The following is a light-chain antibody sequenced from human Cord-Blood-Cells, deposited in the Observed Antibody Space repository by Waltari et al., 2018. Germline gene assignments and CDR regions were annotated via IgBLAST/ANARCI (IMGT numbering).Light chain of an antibody. CDR2: EYN. CDR1: SGSSASNY. V-gene: IGLV6-57*02. CDR3: QSYDSSNVV. Sequence: NFMLTQPHSVSESPGKTVTISCTGSSGSSASNYLQWYQQRPGSAPTPVIYEYNQRPSGVPDRFSGSLDSSSNSASLTISGLKPEDEADYYCQSYDSSNVVFGGGTKLTVL. J-gene: IGLJ2*01.